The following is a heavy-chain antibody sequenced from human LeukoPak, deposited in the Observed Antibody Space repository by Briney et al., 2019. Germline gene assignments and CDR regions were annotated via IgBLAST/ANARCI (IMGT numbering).Heavy chain of an antibody. CDR3: ARDLVAGSA. CDR1: GFAFSSYG. D-gene: IGHD6-19*01. CDR2: ISSSGSTI. J-gene: IGHJ4*02. Sequence: PGGSLRLSCAASGFAFSSYGMHWVRQAPGKGLEWVSYISSSGSTIYYADSVKGRFTISRDNAKNSLYLQMNSLRAEDTAVYYCARDLVAGSAWGQGTLVTVSS. V-gene: IGHV3-48*04.